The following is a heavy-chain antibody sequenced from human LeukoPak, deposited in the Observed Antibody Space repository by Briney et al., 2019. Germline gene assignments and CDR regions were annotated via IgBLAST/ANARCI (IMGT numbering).Heavy chain of an antibody. CDR1: GFTFSSYS. V-gene: IGHV3-21*03. CDR2: ISSSSSYI. CDR3: TTEWLPDAFDI. Sequence: GGSLRLSCAASGFTFSSYSMNWVRQAPGKGLEWVSSISSSSSYIYYADSVKGRFTISRDNSKNTLFLQMNSLKTEDTAVYYCTTEWLPDAFDIWGQGTMVTVSS. J-gene: IGHJ3*02. D-gene: IGHD3-3*01.